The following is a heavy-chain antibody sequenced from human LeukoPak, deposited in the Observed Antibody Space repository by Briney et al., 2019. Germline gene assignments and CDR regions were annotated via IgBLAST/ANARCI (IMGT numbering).Heavy chain of an antibody. V-gene: IGHV4-59*01. CDR1: GGSISSYY. CDR2: IYYSGST. CDR3: ARTTEGYCRGRSCYSYYYYMDV. J-gene: IGHJ6*03. D-gene: IGHD2-15*01. Sequence: PSETLSLTCTVSGGSISSYYWSWIRQPPGKGLGWIGYIYYSGSTNYNPSLKSRVTISVDTSKNQFSLKLRSVTAADTAVYYCARTTEGYCRGRSCYSYYYYMDVWGKGTTVTVSS.